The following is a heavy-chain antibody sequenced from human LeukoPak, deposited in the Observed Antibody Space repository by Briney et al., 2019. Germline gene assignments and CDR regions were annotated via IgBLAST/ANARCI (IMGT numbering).Heavy chain of an antibody. CDR1: GFTFSNYV. J-gene: IGHJ4*02. CDR2: ISGSGGGT. Sequence: PGGSLRLSCAASGFTFSNYVMSWVRQAPGKGLEWVSGISGSGGGTYYTDSVKGRFTISRDNSKNTLFLQMSSLRADDTAVYYCAKDLRVWDGYPRPSFDYWGQGRLVSVSS. D-gene: IGHD5-18*01. CDR3: AKDLRVWDGYPRPSFDY. V-gene: IGHV3-23*01.